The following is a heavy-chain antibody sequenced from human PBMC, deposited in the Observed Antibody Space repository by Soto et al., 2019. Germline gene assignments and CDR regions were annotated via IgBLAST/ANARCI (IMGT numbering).Heavy chain of an antibody. D-gene: IGHD3-10*01. V-gene: IGHV3-21*01. CDR3: ARVLGSGRPTLSY. CDR1: GFTFSSYS. CDR2: ISSSSSYI. Sequence: GGSLRLSCAASGFTFSSYSMNWVRQAPGKGLEWVSSISSSSSYIYYADSVKGRFTISRDNAKNSLYLQMNSLRAEDTAVYYCARVLGSGRPTLSYWGQGTLVTVSS. J-gene: IGHJ4*02.